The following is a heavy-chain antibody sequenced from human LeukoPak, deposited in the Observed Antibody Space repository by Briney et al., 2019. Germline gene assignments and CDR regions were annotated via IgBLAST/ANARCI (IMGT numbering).Heavy chain of an antibody. V-gene: IGHV3-49*04. J-gene: IGHJ6*03. Sequence: PGGSLRLSCTASGFTFGDYAMTWVRQAPGKGLEWVGFIRSKAYGGTTEYAASVKGRFTISRDDSKSIAYLQMNSLKTEDTAVYYCTRLYSSGYYFYYYYYMDVWGKGTTVTVSS. CDR1: GFTFGDYA. CDR2: IRSKAYGGTT. D-gene: IGHD3-22*01. CDR3: TRLYSSGYYFYYYYYMDV.